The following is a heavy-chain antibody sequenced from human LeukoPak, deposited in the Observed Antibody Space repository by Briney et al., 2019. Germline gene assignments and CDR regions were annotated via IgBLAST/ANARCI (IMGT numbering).Heavy chain of an antibody. J-gene: IGHJ6*03. D-gene: IGHD2-2*01. Sequence: SETLSLTCTVYGGSISGNYWSWIRQPAGKGLEWIGRIYTSGSTNYNPSLKSRVTMSVDTSKNQFSLKLSSVTAADTAVYYCAREYCSSTSCFHYNYYYYMDVWGKGTTVTVSS. CDR1: GGSISGNY. V-gene: IGHV4-4*07. CDR3: AREYCSSTSCFHYNYYYYMDV. CDR2: IYTSGST.